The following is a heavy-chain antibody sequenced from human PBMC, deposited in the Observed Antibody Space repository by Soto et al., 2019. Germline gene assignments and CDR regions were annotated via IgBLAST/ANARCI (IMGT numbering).Heavy chain of an antibody. V-gene: IGHV3-30-3*01. CDR2: ISYDGSNK. Sequence: QVQLVESGGGVVQPGRSLRLSCAASGFTFSSYAMHWVRQAPGKGLEWVAVISYDGSNKYYADSVKGRFTISRDNSKNTLYLQMNSLRAEDTALYYCARDSHAYQGVAGVDYWGQGTLVTVSS. J-gene: IGHJ4*02. CDR3: ARDSHAYQGVAGVDY. CDR1: GFTFSSYA. D-gene: IGHD6-19*01.